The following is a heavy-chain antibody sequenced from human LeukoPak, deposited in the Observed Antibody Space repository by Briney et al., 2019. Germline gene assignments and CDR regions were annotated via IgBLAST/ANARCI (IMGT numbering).Heavy chain of an antibody. V-gene: IGHV4-30-2*01. CDR3: AGAQGQPRNYYYYMDV. D-gene: IGHD4/OR15-4a*01. CDR1: GGSISSGGYY. CDR2: IYHSGST. Sequence: SETLSLTCTVSGGSISSGGYYWSWIRQPPGKGLEWIGYIYHSGSTYYNPSLKSRVTISVDRSKNQFSLKLSSVTAADTAVYYCAGAQGQPRNYYYYMDVWGKGTTVTVSS. J-gene: IGHJ6*03.